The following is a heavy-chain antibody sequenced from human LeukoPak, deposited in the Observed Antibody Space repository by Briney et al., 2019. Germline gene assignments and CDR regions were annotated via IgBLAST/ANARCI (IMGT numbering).Heavy chain of an antibody. CDR1: SGSISSTSYY. CDR2: IFSTGST. J-gene: IGHJ6*02. CDR3: ARVTIAAREGPYYYYGMGV. V-gene: IGHV4-39*01. D-gene: IGHD6-6*01. Sequence: SETLSLTCTASSGSISSTSYYWGWIRQPPGKGLEWIGSIFSTGSTYYNPSLKSRVTISVDTSKNQFSLKLNSVTAADTAVYYCARVTIAAREGPYYYYGMGVWGQGTTVTVSS.